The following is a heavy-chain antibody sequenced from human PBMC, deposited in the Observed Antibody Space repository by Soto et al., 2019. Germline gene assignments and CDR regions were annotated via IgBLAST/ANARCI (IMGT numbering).Heavy chain of an antibody. Sequence: QVQLVQSGAEVKKPGSSVRLSCTASGGTCDFYTINGVRLAPGQRLEWVGRVNPIVGMSSSASKFHGRVSMTADKSTSTAYMVLTGLKSEDTAVYYCATSYGSGSTHLDIWGQGTLVTVSS. CDR3: ATSYGSGSTHLDI. CDR2: VNPIVGMS. J-gene: IGHJ4*02. V-gene: IGHV1-69*02. CDR1: GGTCDFYT. D-gene: IGHD3-10*01.